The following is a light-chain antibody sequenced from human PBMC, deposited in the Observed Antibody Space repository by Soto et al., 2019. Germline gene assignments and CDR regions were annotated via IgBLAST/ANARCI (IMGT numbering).Light chain of an antibody. CDR3: QQYNSYST. Sequence: DIQMTQSPSTLSASVGDRVTITCRASQSISSWLAWYQQKPGKAPKLLIYKASSLESGAPSRFSGSGSGTVFTLTISSLQPDDFAAYYCQQYNSYSTLGQGTKVDIK. CDR2: KAS. J-gene: IGKJ1*01. CDR1: QSISSW. V-gene: IGKV1-5*03.